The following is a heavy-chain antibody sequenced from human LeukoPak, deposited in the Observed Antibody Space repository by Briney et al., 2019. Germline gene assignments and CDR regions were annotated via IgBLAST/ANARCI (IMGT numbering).Heavy chain of an antibody. CDR3: ARESRQNSYLSFDY. Sequence: GGSLRLSCAASGFTFSSYAMHWVRQAPGKGLEWVAVISYDGSNKYYADSMKGRFTISRDNSKNTLYLQMNSLRTEDTAVYYCARESRQNSYLSFDYWGQGTLVTVSS. CDR2: ISYDGSNK. V-gene: IGHV3-30-3*01. CDR1: GFTFSSYA. D-gene: IGHD3-10*01. J-gene: IGHJ4*02.